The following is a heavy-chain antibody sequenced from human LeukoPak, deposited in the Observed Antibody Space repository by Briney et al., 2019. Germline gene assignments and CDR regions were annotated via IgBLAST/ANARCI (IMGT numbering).Heavy chain of an antibody. Sequence: AGSLRLSCAASGFTFSDYDMHWVRRTKGKGLEWVSAICTSGDTYHAASVKGRLTISREDANNPFYLQMNRLRVGDTAVYYGARGGVTLRRGVTDIYCYAMDVWGQGTTVTLSS. V-gene: IGHV3-13*01. CDR1: GFTFSDYD. CDR2: ICTSGDT. CDR3: ARGGVTLRRGVTDIYCYAMDV. D-gene: IGHD3-10*01. J-gene: IGHJ6*02.